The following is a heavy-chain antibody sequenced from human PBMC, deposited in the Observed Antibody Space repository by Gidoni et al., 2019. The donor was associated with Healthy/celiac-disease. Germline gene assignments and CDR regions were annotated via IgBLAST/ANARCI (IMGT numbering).Heavy chain of an antibody. CDR1: GVSISSSSYY. Sequence: QLQLQESGPGLVKPSETLSLTCTVSGVSISSSSYYWGWIRQPPGKGLEWIGSIYYSGSTYYNPSLKSRVTISVDTSKNQFSLKLSSVTAADTAVYYCARAPRVYYFDYWGQGTLVTVSS. CDR3: ARAPRVYYFDY. D-gene: IGHD3-10*01. CDR2: IYYSGST. J-gene: IGHJ4*02. V-gene: IGHV4-39*01.